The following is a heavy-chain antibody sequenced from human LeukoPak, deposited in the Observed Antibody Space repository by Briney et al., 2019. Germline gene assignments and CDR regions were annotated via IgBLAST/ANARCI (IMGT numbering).Heavy chain of an antibody. J-gene: IGHJ4*02. Sequence: SGGSLRLSCAASGFIFSNYAMTWVRQAPGKGLEWVSGISDNGGSTYYADSVKGRFTIPRDNSKNTLYLQMNSLRAEDTAVYYCATDLVGPTRGPFDYWGQGTLVTVSS. V-gene: IGHV3-23*01. CDR2: ISDNGGST. D-gene: IGHD1-26*01. CDR3: ATDLVGPTRGPFDY. CDR1: GFIFSNYA.